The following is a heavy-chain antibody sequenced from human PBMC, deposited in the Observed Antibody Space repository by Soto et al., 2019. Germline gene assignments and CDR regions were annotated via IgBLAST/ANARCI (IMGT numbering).Heavy chain of an antibody. CDR2: IRYDGSNK. J-gene: IGHJ4*02. D-gene: IGHD1-26*01. CDR1: GFTFSSHD. CDR3: ARPHSGSESEFDY. V-gene: IGHV3-33*01. Sequence: QVQLVESGGGVVQPGRSLRLSCAGSGFTFSSHDMHWVRQAPGKGLEWVAVIRYDGSNKYYADSVKGRFTISRDNSKNALYLQMNSLRAEDTAVYYCARPHSGSESEFDYWGQGSLLTVSS.